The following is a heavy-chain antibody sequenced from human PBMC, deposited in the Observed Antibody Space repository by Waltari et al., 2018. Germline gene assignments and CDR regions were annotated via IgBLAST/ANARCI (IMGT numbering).Heavy chain of an antibody. Sequence: QVQLVQSGAEVKKPGASVKVSCKASGYTFTAYYLHWVRQVPGQGLEWMGWIHPNTGGTNYAQKFEGRVTMTIDTSISTAYMELSGLRSDDTAVYYCARDRDSNYVVATEFDPWGQGTLVTVSS. J-gene: IGHJ5*02. V-gene: IGHV1-2*02. CDR2: IHPNTGGT. CDR3: ARDRDSNYVVATEFDP. D-gene: IGHD4-4*01. CDR1: GYTFTAYY.